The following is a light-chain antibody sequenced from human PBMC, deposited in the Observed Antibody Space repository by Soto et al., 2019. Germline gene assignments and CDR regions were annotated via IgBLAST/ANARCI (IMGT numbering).Light chain of an antibody. CDR3: CSYAGSTTSVL. Sequence: QSVLTQPASVSGSPGQSITISCTGTSSDVGSYNLVSWYQQHPGKAPKLVIYEGSKRPSGVSNRFSGSKSGNTASLTISGLQAEDEADYYCCSYAGSTTSVLFGGGTKLTVL. CDR2: EGS. CDR1: SSDVGSYNL. J-gene: IGLJ2*01. V-gene: IGLV2-23*01.